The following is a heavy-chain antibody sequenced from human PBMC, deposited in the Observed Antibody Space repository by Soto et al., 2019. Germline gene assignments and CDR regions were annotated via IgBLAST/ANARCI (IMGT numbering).Heavy chain of an antibody. J-gene: IGHJ4*02. CDR2: ISAYNGNT. Sequence: EASVKVSCKASGYTFTSYAISWVRQAPGQGLEWMGWISAYNGNTNYAQKLQGRVTMTTDTSTSTAYMELRSLRSDDTVVYYCAADAPPADFWGQRALVTVSS. CDR3: AADAPPADF. D-gene: IGHD2-2*01. V-gene: IGHV1-18*01. CDR1: GYTFTSYA.